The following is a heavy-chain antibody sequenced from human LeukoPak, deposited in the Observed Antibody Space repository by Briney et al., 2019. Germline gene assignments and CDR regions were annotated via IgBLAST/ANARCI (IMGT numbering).Heavy chain of an antibody. V-gene: IGHV3-23*01. CDR3: ARRAVAGIDAFDI. J-gene: IGHJ3*02. Sequence: GGSLRLSCAASGFTFSSYAMSWVRQAPGKGLEWVSAISGSGGSTYYADSVKGRFTISRDNSKNTLYLQMNSLRAEDTAVHYCARRAVAGIDAFDIWGQGTMVTVSS. CDR2: ISGSGGST. CDR1: GFTFSSYA. D-gene: IGHD6-19*01.